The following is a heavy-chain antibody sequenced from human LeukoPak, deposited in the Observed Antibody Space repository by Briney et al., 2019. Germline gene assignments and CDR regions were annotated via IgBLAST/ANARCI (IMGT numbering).Heavy chain of an antibody. CDR3: AKDIGWLHIIH. CDR2: ISGDGGST. Sequence: GGSLRLSCAASGSTSDDYAMHWVRHAPGKGLEWVSLISGDGGSTYYADSVKGRFTIARDNSKNSLYLQMNSLRTEDTALYYCAKDIGWLHIIHWGQGTLVTVSS. V-gene: IGHV3-43*02. J-gene: IGHJ4*02. D-gene: IGHD5-24*01. CDR1: GSTSDDYA.